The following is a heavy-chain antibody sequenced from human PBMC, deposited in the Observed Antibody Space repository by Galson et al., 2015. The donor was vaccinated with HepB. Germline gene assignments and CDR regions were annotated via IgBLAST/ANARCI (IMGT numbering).Heavy chain of an antibody. Sequence: SLRLSCAASGYSFTYYAMSWVRQAPGKGLEWLSAISGAGGTTYYADSVKGRFTISRDSSRNTLYLQMNGLRAEDTAVYYCAKTPSSTGWPNFDYWGQGTLVTVSS. J-gene: IGHJ4*02. CDR3: AKTPSSTGWPNFDY. D-gene: IGHD6-19*01. V-gene: IGHV3-23*01. CDR1: GYSFTYYA. CDR2: ISGAGGTT.